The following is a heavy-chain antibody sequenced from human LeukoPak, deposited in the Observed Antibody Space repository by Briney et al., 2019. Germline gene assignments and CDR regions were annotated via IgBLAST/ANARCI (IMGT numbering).Heavy chain of an antibody. CDR2: IIPIFGTA. CDR3: AREETRITMIVVADLQGWFDP. Sequence: SVKVSCKASGGTFSSYAISWVRQAPGQGLECMGGIIPIFGTANYAQKFQGRVTITADESTSTAYIELSSLRSEDTAVYYCAREETRITMIVVADLQGWFDPWGQGTLVTVSS. CDR1: GGTFSSYA. J-gene: IGHJ5*02. V-gene: IGHV1-69*13. D-gene: IGHD3-22*01.